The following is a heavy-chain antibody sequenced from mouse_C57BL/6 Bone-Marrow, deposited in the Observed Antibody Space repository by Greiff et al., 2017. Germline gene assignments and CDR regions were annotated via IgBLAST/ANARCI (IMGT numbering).Heavy chain of an antibody. CDR1: GFTFSSYG. V-gene: IGHV5-6*01. J-gene: IGHJ3*01. CDR3: ARRYYDDDVGAWFAY. D-gene: IGHD2-4*01. CDR2: ISSGGSYT. Sequence: EVQVVESGGDLVKPGGSLKLSCAASGFTFSSYGMSWVRQTPDKRLEWVATISSGGSYTYYPDSVKGRFTISRDNAKNTLYLQMSSLKSEDTAMYYCARRYYDDDVGAWFAYWGQGTLVTVSA.